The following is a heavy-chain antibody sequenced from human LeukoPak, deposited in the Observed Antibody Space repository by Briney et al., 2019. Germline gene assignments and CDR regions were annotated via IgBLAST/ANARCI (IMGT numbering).Heavy chain of an antibody. D-gene: IGHD4-23*01. J-gene: IGHJ6*03. Sequence: GGSLRLSCAASGFTVSSNYMSWVRQAPGKGLEWVSVIYSGGSTYYADSVKGRFTISRDNSKNTLYLQMNSLRAEDTAVYYCARDRHFGGNSYYYYYYMDVWGKGTTVTVSS. CDR3: ARDRHFGGNSYYYYYYMDV. V-gene: IGHV3-66*02. CDR2: IYSGGST. CDR1: GFTVSSNY.